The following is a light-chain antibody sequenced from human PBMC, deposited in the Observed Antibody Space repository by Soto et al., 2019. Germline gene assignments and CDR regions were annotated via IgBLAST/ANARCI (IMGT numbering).Light chain of an antibody. CDR2: EVT. V-gene: IGLV2-14*01. Sequence: QSALTQPVSVSGSPGQSITISCTGTGSDVGGYDYVSWYQHHPGKAPKVMIYEVTNRPSGVSNRFFGSKSGNTASLTISGLLAEDEADYYCSSYTSSSTYVFGTGTKVTVL. CDR1: GSDVGGYDY. CDR3: SSYTSSSTYV. J-gene: IGLJ1*01.